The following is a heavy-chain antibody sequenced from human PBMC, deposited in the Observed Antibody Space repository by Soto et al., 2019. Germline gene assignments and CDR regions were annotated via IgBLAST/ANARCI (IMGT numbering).Heavy chain of an antibody. CDR3: ARSLISDFGVVINSALAFDI. V-gene: IGHV4-34*01. CDR2: INHSGST. Sequence: SETLSLTCAVYGGSFSGYYWSWIRQPPGKGLEWIGEINHSGSTNYNPSLKSRVTISVDTSKNQFSLKLSSVTAADTAVYYCARSLISDFGVVINSALAFDIWGQGTMVTVSS. J-gene: IGHJ3*02. CDR1: GGSFSGYY. D-gene: IGHD3-3*01.